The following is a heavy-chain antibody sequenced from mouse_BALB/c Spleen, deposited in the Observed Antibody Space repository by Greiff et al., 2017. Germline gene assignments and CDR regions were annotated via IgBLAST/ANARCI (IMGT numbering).Heavy chain of an antibody. CDR3: ARNYRYSMDY. V-gene: IGHV1S29*02. CDR2: IYPYNGGT. CDR1: GYTFTDYN. J-gene: IGHJ4*01. D-gene: IGHD2-14*01. Sequence: EVKLMESGPELVKPGASVKISCKASGYTFTDYNMHWVKQSHGKSLEWIGYIYPYNGGTGYNQKFKSKATLTVDNSSSTAYMELRSLTSEDSAVYYCARNYRYSMDYWGQGTSVTVSS.